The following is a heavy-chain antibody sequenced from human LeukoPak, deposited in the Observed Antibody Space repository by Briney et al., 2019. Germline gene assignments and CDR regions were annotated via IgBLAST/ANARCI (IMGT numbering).Heavy chain of an antibody. CDR3: ARVGQAGGYDFGSFDY. V-gene: IGHV3-21*01. Sequence: GSLRLSCAASGFTFSSYSMNWVRQAPGKGLEWVSSISSSSSYIYYVDSVKGRFTISRDNAKNSLYLQMNSLRAEDTAVYYCARVGQAGGYDFGSFDYWGQGTLVTVSS. CDR1: GFTFSSYS. CDR2: ISSSSSYI. J-gene: IGHJ4*02. D-gene: IGHD5-12*01.